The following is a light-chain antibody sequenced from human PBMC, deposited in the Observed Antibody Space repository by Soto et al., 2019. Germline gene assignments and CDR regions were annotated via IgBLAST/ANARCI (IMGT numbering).Light chain of an antibody. Sequence: EIVLTQSPATLSLSPGERATLSCRASQSVSSFLAWYQQKPGQAPRLLIYDASHRATGIPARFSGSGSGTDCTLTISSLETEDFAVYYCQQRSNWPKTFGQGTKVDIK. CDR1: QSVSSF. J-gene: IGKJ1*01. CDR3: QQRSNWPKT. CDR2: DAS. V-gene: IGKV3-11*01.